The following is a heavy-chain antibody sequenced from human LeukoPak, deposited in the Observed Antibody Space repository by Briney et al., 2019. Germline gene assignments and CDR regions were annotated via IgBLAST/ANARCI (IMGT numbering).Heavy chain of an antibody. CDR3: ARAGGYSYGYYYMDV. V-gene: IGHV3-48*01. CDR1: GFTFSSYS. Sequence: GGSLRLSCAASGFTFSSYSMNWVRQAPGKGLEWVSYISSSSSTIYYADSVKGRFTISRDNAKNSLYLQMNSLRAEDTAVYYCARAGGYSYGYYYMDVWGKGTTVTISS. CDR2: ISSSSSTI. J-gene: IGHJ6*03. D-gene: IGHD5-18*01.